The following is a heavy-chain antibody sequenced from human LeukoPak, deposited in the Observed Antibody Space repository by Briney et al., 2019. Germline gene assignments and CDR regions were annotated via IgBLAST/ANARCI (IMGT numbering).Heavy chain of an antibody. V-gene: IGHV3-33*06. D-gene: IGHD3-22*01. CDR3: AKEPYDSSGHYFFSTDY. J-gene: IGHJ4*02. CDR2: IWYDGSNK. CDR1: GFTFSSYG. Sequence: GGSLRLSCAASGFTFSSYGMHWVRQAPGKGLEWVAVIWYDGSNKYYADSVKGRFTISRDNSKNTLYLQMNSLRAEDTAVYYCAKEPYDSSGHYFFSTDYWGQGTLVTVSS.